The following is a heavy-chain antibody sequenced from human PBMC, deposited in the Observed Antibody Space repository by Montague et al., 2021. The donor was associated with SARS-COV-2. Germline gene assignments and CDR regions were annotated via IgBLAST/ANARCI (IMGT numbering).Heavy chain of an antibody. V-gene: IGHV3-21*01. J-gene: IGHJ4*02. CDR1: RFTFSSYS. Sequence: SLRLSCAASRFTFSSYSMNWVRQAPGKGLEWVSSISSSSSYIYYADSVKGRFTISRDNAKNSLYLQMNSLRAEDTAVYYCARDRGGSYPLDYWGQGTLVTVSS. D-gene: IGHD1-26*01. CDR3: ARDRGGSYPLDY. CDR2: ISSSSSYI.